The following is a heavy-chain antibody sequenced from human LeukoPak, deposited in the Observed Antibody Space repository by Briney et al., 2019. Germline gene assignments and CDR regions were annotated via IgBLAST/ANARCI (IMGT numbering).Heavy chain of an antibody. V-gene: IGHV4-59*08. CDR2: IYYSGST. J-gene: IGHJ2*01. CDR3: ARQITMVRGVMRYFDL. CDR1: GGSIKSNY. D-gene: IGHD3-10*01. Sequence: PSETLSLTCTVSGGSIKSNYWSWIRQPPGKGLEWIGYIYYSGSTSYNPSLKSRVTISVDTSKKQFSLKLSSVTAADTAVYYCARQITMVRGVMRYFDLWGRGTLVTVSS.